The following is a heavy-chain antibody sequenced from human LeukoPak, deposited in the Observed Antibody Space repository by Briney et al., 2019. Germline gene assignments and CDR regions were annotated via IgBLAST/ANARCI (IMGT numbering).Heavy chain of an antibody. CDR3: AKNPLRIVGAEGGY. J-gene: IGHJ4*02. V-gene: IGHV3-23*01. D-gene: IGHD1-26*01. CDR2: ISGSGGST. Sequence: GGSLRLSCAASGFTFSSYAMSWVRQAPGKGLEWVSTISGSGGSTYYADSVKGRFTISRDNSKNTLYLQMNSLRAEDTAVYYCAKNPLRIVGAEGGYWGQGTLVTVSS. CDR1: GFTFSSYA.